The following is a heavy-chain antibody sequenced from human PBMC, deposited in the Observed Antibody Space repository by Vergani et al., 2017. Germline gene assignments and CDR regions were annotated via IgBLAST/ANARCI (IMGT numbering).Heavy chain of an antibody. Sequence: DVQLVESGGGLVKPGGSLRLSCAASGFTFDDFAMHWVRQAPGMGLEWVSGIKLNSVSIAYADSVKGRFTSSRDNAKNSMYLQMNSLRAEDTALYYCVRDRSASRNYWYFDLWGHGTLVTVSS. V-gene: IGHV3-9*01. CDR1: GFTFDDFA. D-gene: IGHD6-6*01. CDR3: VRDRSASRNYWYFDL. J-gene: IGHJ2*01. CDR2: IKLNSVSI.